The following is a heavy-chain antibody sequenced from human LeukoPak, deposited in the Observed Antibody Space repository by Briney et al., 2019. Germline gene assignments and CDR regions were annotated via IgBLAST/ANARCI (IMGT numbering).Heavy chain of an antibody. CDR1: GGTFSSYA. D-gene: IGHD5-18*01. J-gene: IGHJ6*02. CDR2: IIPIFGTA. Sequence: SVKVSCEASGGTFSSYAISWVRQAPGQGLEWMGGIIPIFGTANYAQKFQGRVTITADESTSTAYMELSSLRSEDTAVYYCARDLMGTAMDYYYYYGMDVWGQGTTVTVSS. V-gene: IGHV1-69*13. CDR3: ARDLMGTAMDYYYYYGMDV.